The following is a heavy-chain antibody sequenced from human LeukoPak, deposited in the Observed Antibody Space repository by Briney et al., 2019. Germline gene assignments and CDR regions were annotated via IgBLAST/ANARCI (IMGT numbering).Heavy chain of an antibody. J-gene: IGHJ4*02. CDR3: ARGLDYGDPVYFDY. Sequence: PSETLSLTCTVSGGSISSYYWSWIRQPPGKGLEWIGYIYYSGSTNYNPSLKSRVTISVDTSKNQFSLKLSSVTAADTAVYYCARGLDYGDPVYFDYWGQGTLVTVSS. CDR1: GGSISSYY. CDR2: IYYSGST. D-gene: IGHD4-17*01. V-gene: IGHV4-59*08.